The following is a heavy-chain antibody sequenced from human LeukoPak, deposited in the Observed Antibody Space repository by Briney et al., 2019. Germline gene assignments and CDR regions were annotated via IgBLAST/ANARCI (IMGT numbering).Heavy chain of an antibody. CDR2: TYYRSKWYS. CDR3: VRGGQGDGYSADEAFDI. J-gene: IGHJ3*02. CDR1: GDSVSSNSTA. V-gene: IGHV6-1*01. D-gene: IGHD5-24*01. Sequence: SQTLSLTCAISGDSVSSNSTACNWIRQSPSRGLEWLGRTYYRSKWYSDYAVSVKSRITINPDTSKNQFSLQLNSVTPEDTAVYYYVRGGQGDGYSADEAFDIWGQGIMVTVSS.